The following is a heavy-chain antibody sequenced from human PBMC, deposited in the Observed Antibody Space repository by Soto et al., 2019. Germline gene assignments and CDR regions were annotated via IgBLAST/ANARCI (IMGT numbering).Heavy chain of an antibody. D-gene: IGHD2-21*01. V-gene: IGHV4-59*01. J-gene: IGHJ5*02. Sequence: QVQLQESGPGLVRPSETLSLTCTVSGGSISRYFWSWIRQSPGKGLEWIGYIFYTGSTTYNPPLKSRVTISIDTSKNQFSLKLSSLTAADTAVYYCAHLSDLEWFDPWGQGTLVTVSS. CDR2: IFYTGST. CDR3: AHLSDLEWFDP. CDR1: GGSISRYF.